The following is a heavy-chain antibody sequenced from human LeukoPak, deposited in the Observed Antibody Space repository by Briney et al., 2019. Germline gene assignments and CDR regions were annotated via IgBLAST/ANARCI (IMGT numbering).Heavy chain of an antibody. J-gene: IGHJ4*02. Sequence: ASVKVSCKASGGTFISYAISWVRQAPGQGLEWMGGIIPLFGTANYAQKLQGRLTITTDESTSTAYMELSSLRSEDTAVYYCARGFHYDSSGYYYFYWGQGTLVTVSS. CDR2: IIPLFGTA. D-gene: IGHD3-22*01. CDR3: ARGFHYDSSGYYYFY. CDR1: GGTFISYA. V-gene: IGHV1-69*05.